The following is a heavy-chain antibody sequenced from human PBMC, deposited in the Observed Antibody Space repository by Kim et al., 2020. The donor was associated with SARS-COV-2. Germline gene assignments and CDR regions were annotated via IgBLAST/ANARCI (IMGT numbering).Heavy chain of an antibody. CDR2: IYYSGST. J-gene: IGHJ3*02. V-gene: IGHV4-39*01. Sequence: SETLSLTCTVSGGSISSSSYYWGWIRQPPGKGLEWIGSIYYSGSTYYNPSLKSRVTISVDTSKNQFSLKLSSVTAADTAVYYCARSIVGAHDAFDIWGQGTMVTVSS. D-gene: IGHD1-26*01. CDR1: GGSISSSSYY. CDR3: ARSIVGAHDAFDI.